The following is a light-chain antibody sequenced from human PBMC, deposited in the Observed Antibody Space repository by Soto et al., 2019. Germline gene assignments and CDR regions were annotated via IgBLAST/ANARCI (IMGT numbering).Light chain of an antibody. CDR2: GAS. J-gene: IGKJ1*01. Sequence: EIVMTQSPATLSVSPGERATLSCRASQSVYSNLAWYQQKPGQAPRLLIYGASTRATGIPARFSGSGSGTEFTPTISSLQSEDFAVYYCQQYNNWPRTFGQGTKVDIK. CDR1: QSVYSN. CDR3: QQYNNWPRT. V-gene: IGKV3-15*01.